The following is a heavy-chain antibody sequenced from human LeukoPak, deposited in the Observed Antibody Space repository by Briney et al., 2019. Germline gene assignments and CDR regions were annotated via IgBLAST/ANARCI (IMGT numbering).Heavy chain of an antibody. V-gene: IGHV1-69*04. D-gene: IGHD1-14*01. CDR1: GGTFSSYT. Sequence: SVTVSCKASGGTFSSYTISWVRQAPGQGLEWMGRIIPILGIANYAQKFQGRVTITADKSTSTAYMELSSLRSEDTAVYYCARDLGIKSPPGYFDYWGQGTLVTVSS. CDR2: IIPILGIA. J-gene: IGHJ4*02. CDR3: ARDLGIKSPPGYFDY.